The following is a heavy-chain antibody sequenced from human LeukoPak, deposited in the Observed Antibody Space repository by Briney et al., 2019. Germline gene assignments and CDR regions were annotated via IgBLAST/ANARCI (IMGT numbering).Heavy chain of an antibody. CDR2: IKQDGSEK. CDR3: ARVRVRGIITYYFDY. CDR1: GFTFSSYW. J-gene: IGHJ4*02. Sequence: GGSLRLSCAASGFTFSSYWMSWVRQAPGKGLEWVANIKQDGSEKYYVDSVKGRFTISRDNAKNSLCLQMNSLRAEDTAVYCCARVRVRGIITYYFDYWGQGTLVTVSS. V-gene: IGHV3-7*01. D-gene: IGHD3-10*01.